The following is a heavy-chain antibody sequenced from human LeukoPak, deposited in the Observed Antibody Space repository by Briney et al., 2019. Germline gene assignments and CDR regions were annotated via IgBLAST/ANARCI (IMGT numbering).Heavy chain of an antibody. CDR2: IYTSGST. J-gene: IGHJ4*02. D-gene: IGHD3-10*01. CDR1: GGSFSGYY. V-gene: IGHV4-59*10. Sequence: PSETLSLTCAVYGGSFSGYYWSWIRQPAGKGLEWIGRIYTSGSTNYNPSLKSRVTMSVDTSKNQFSLKLSSVTAADTAVYYCARASPYGSGSYYNDYWGQGTLVTVSS. CDR3: ARASPYGSGSYYNDY.